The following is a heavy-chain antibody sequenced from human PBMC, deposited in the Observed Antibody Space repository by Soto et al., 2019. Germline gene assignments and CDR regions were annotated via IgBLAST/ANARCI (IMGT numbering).Heavy chain of an antibody. CDR1: GGTFSSYA. V-gene: IGHV1-69*13. CDR2: IIPIFGTA. CDR3: ARSRPGTSSRPFDP. Sequence: GASVKVSCKASGGTFSSYAISWVRQAPGQGLEWMGGIIPIFGTANYAQKFQGRVTITADESTSTAYMELSSLRSEDTAVYYCARSRPGTSSRPFDPWGQGTLVTVSS. J-gene: IGHJ5*02. D-gene: IGHD1-7*01.